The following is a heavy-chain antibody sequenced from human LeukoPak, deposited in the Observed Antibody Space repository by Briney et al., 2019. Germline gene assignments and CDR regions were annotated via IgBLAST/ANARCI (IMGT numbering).Heavy chain of an antibody. CDR3: ANLLNSGYGEDY. CDR2: ISYDGSDK. J-gene: IGHJ4*02. CDR1: GFTFRTYW. Sequence: GGSLRLSCAASGFTFRTYWMHWVRQGSGKGLEWVAVISYDGSDKYYADSVKGRFTISRDNSKNTLYLQMNSVRTEDTAVYYCANLLNSGYGEDYWGQGTLVTVSS. V-gene: IGHV3-30*18. D-gene: IGHD5-12*01.